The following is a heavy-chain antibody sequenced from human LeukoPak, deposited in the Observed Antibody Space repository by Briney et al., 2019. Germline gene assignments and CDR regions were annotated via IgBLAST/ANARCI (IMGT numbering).Heavy chain of an antibody. CDR3: ARSVSSVSWYFDY. Sequence: GGSLRLSCAASGFTFTTYWMTWVRQAPGKGLEWVANLKQDGSQKYYVDSVKGRFTISRDNAKNSLYLQMDSLRAEDTAVYFCARSVSSVSWYFDYWGQETLVTVSS. J-gene: IGHJ4*02. V-gene: IGHV3-7*03. CDR2: LKQDGSQK. CDR1: GFTFTTYW. D-gene: IGHD6-13*01.